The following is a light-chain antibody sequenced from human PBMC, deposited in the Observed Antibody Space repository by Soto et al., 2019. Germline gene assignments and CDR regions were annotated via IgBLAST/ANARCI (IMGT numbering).Light chain of an antibody. J-gene: IGKJ1*01. CDR2: KAS. CDR3: QQYSSYSPET. CDR1: QSISVW. V-gene: IGKV1-5*03. Sequence: DIQITQSPSTLSASLGDRVTITCRANQSISVWLAWYQQKPGKAPKVLIYKASRLESGVPSRFSGSGSGTEYTLTISSLQPDDFATYYCQQYSSYSPETFGQGTKVDIK.